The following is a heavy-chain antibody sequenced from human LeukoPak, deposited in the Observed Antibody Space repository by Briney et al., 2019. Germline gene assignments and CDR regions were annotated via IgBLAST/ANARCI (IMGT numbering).Heavy chain of an antibody. V-gene: IGHV6-1*01. J-gene: IGHJ5*02. CDR3: AREVRITGTTDWFDP. CDR1: GDSVSSNSAA. D-gene: IGHD1-7*01. Sequence: SQTLSLTCAISGDSVSSNSAAWNWIRQSPSRGLEWLGRTYYRSKWYNDYAVSVKSRVTINPDTSKNQFSLQLNSVPPEDTAVYYCAREVRITGTTDWFDPXXXXTLVTVSX. CDR2: TYYRSKWYN.